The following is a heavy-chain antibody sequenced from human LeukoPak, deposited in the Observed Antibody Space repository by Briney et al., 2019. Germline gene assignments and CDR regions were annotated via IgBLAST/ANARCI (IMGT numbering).Heavy chain of an antibody. Sequence: SETLSLTCTVSGYSISSGYYWGWIRQPPGKGLEWIGSIYHSGSTYYNPSLKSRVTISVDTSKNQFSLKLSSVTAADTAVYYCARDGGWVRGLYYYDSSGFRHPIYYFDYWGQGTVVTVSS. D-gene: IGHD3-22*01. J-gene: IGHJ4*02. V-gene: IGHV4-38-2*02. CDR3: ARDGGWVRGLYYYDSSGFRHPIYYFDY. CDR1: GYSISSGYY. CDR2: IYHSGST.